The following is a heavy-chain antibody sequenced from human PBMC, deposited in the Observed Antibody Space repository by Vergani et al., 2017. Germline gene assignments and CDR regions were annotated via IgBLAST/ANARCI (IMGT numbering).Heavy chain of an antibody. V-gene: IGHV3-64*01. CDR2: ISSNGGST. J-gene: IGHJ6*03. D-gene: IGHD6-25*01. CDR1: GFTFSSYA. Sequence: EVQLLESGGGLVQPGGSLRLSCAASGFTFSSYAMHWVRQAPGKGLEYVSAISSNGGSTYYANSVKGRFTISRDNSKNTLYLQMGSLRAEDMAVYYCARGADYYYYMDVWGKGTTVTVSS. CDR3: ARGADYYYYMDV.